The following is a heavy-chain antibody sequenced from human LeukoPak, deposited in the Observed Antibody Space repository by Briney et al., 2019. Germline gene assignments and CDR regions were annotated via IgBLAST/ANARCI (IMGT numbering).Heavy chain of an antibody. V-gene: IGHV1-2*04. J-gene: IGHJ4*02. Sequence: ASVEVSCKASGYTFTSYGISWVRQAPGQGLEWMGWINPNSGGTNYAQKFQGWVTMTRDTSISTAYMELSRLRSDDTAVYYCARVRGNSRPFDYWGQGTLVTVSS. D-gene: IGHD6-13*01. CDR3: ARVRGNSRPFDY. CDR2: INPNSGGT. CDR1: GYTFTSYG.